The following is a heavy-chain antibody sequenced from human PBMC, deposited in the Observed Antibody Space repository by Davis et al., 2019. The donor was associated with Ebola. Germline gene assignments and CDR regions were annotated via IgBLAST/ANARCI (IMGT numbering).Heavy chain of an antibody. V-gene: IGHV1-18*04. D-gene: IGHD3-9*01. CDR2: ISGFNTNT. Sequence: ASVKVSCKSSGYTFTSYGLVWVRQAPGLGLEWMGWISGFNTNTNFAQKFQGRVTVSKDTSTNTAYMDLRSLTSDDTAIYHCARAPNYDVLTGTSSYYFDYRGQGTLVTVSS. J-gene: IGHJ4*02. CDR3: ARAPNYDVLTGTSSYYFDY. CDR1: GYTFTSYG.